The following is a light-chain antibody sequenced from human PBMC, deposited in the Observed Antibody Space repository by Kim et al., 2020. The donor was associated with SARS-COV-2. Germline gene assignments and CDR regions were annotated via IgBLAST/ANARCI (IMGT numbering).Light chain of an antibody. V-gene: IGKV1-39*01. CDR1: QNIRSY. Sequence: ASVGDRVTMTCRASQNIRSYLNWYQQKPGKAPKLLIYLASNLQYGVASRFSGSGSGTDFSLTISSLQPEDFATYYCQQSYNTPLTFGGGTKVDIK. CDR2: LAS. CDR3: QQSYNTPLT. J-gene: IGKJ4*01.